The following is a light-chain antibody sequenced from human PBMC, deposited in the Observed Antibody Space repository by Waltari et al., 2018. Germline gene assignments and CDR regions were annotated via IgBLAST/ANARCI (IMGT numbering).Light chain of an antibody. CDR2: DVS. CDR3: CSYAGSYTLV. J-gene: IGLJ2*01. CDR1: SSDVGGYNY. Sequence: QPRSVSGSPGQSVTISCTGTSSDVGGYNYVSWYQQHPGKAPKLMIYDVSKRPSGVPDRFSGSKSGNTASLTISGLQAEDEADYYCCSYAGSYTLVFGGGTKLTVL. V-gene: IGLV2-11*01.